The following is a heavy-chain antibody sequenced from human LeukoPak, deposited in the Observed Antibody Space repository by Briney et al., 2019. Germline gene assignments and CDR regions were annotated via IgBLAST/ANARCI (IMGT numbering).Heavy chain of an antibody. D-gene: IGHD1-26*01. CDR1: GGSISSTNW. Sequence: SETLSLTCGVSGGSISSTNWYSWVRQPPGQGLEWIGEISLSGLTNYNPSPKSRVTMSLDKSKNLLSLTLTSVTAADTAVYYCSRESGAFSPFGYWGQGTLVTVTS. V-gene: IGHV4-4*02. J-gene: IGHJ4*02. CDR3: SRESGAFSPFGY. CDR2: ISLSGLT.